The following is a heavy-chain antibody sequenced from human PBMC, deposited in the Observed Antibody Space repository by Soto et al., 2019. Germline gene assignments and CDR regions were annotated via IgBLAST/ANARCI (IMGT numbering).Heavy chain of an antibody. Sequence: QVQLVQSGAEVKKPGSSMKVSCKASGGTFSSDVISWVRQAPGQGLEWMGGIIPIFRTTHYALKFQGRVTVTTDESASTAYLELSSLRSEHTAIYYCTTDPLCASGVVNYWGQGALFTVSS. CDR3: TTDPLCASGVVNY. CDR1: GGTFSSDV. CDR2: IIPIFRTT. D-gene: IGHD3-10*01. V-gene: IGHV1-69*01. J-gene: IGHJ4*02.